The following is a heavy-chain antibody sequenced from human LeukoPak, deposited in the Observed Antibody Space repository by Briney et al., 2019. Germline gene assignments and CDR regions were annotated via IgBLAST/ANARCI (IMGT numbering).Heavy chain of an antibody. J-gene: IGHJ5*02. CDR1: GFTFSYSW. V-gene: IGHV3-74*03. CDR2: INGDGTTT. Sequence: SGGSLRLSCAASGFTFSYSWLHWVRQAPGKGLVWVSRINGDGTTTTYADSVKGRFTISRDNAKNTLYLQMNSLRAEDTAVYFCVRALFSISDESWGQGTLVTVSS. CDR3: VRALFSISDES. D-gene: IGHD3-3*02.